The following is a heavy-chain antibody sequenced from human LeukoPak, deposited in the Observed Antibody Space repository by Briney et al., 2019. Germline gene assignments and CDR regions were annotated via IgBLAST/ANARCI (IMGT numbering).Heavy chain of an antibody. Sequence: GGSLRLSCAASGFAFNTYAMSWVRQAPGKGLEWVSVISGSGDSIFYADSVKGRFTISRDNAENTLYLQMNSLRVEDTAVYYCVRSAFHAGSGNYYDYWGQGTLVTVSS. J-gene: IGHJ4*02. CDR3: VRSAFHAGSGNYYDY. CDR1: GFAFNTYA. D-gene: IGHD3-22*01. CDR2: ISGSGDSI. V-gene: IGHV3-23*01.